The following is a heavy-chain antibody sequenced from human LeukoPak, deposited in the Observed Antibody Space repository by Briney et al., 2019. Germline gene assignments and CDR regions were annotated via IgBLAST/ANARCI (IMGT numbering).Heavy chain of an antibody. V-gene: IGHV3-48*03. CDR2: ISRSGGTI. CDR3: ARDSFSSGWFLFGY. CDR1: GFTFSLYE. D-gene: IGHD6-19*01. J-gene: IGHJ4*02. Sequence: GGSLRLSCAASGFTFSLYEVNWVRQAPGKGLEWISYISRSGGTIYYADSVKGRFTTSRDNAKNSLYLQMNSLRVEDTAVYYCARDSFSSGWFLFGYWGQGALVTVSS.